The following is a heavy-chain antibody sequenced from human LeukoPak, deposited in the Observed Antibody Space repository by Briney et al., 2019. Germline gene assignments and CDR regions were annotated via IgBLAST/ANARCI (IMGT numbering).Heavy chain of an antibody. CDR3: ARLGLQRYYYYYYYMDV. V-gene: IGHV5-51*01. CDR2: IYPGDSDT. CDR1: GYSFTSSW. J-gene: IGHJ6*03. D-gene: IGHD5-18*01. Sequence: GESLKISCKGSGYSFTSSWIGWVRQMPGKGLEWMGIIYPGDSDTRYSPSFQGQVTISADKSISTAYLQWSSLKASDTAMYYCARLGLQRYYYYYYYMDVWGKGTTVTVSS.